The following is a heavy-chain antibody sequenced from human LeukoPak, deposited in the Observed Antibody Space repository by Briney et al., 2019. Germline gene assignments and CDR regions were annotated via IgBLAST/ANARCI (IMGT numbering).Heavy chain of an antibody. CDR3: ARSRSDGINAFDI. D-gene: IGHD1-14*01. Sequence: VSVKVSCKASGYTFTGYYMHWVRQAPGQGLEWMGWINPNSGGTNYAQKFQGRVTMTRDTSISTAYMELSRLRSDDTAVYYCARSRSDGINAFDIWGQGTMVTVSS. CDR1: GYTFTGYY. CDR2: INPNSGGT. J-gene: IGHJ3*02. V-gene: IGHV1-2*02.